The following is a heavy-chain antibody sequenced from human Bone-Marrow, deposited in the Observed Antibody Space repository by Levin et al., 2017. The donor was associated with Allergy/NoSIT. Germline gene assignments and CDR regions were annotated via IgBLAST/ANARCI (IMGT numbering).Heavy chain of an antibody. J-gene: IGHJ6*02. CDR1: GFTFSNFE. D-gene: IGHD5-12*01. Sequence: GGSLRLSCAASGFTFSNFEMNWVRQAPGKGLEWVSYISSSGQTIYYADSVKGRFTISRDNAQSSLWLQMDSLRAEDAGVYYCATDAHDDCGDGDYYCGLDVWGQGTTVTVSS. CDR2: ISSSGQTI. V-gene: IGHV3-48*03. CDR3: ATDAHDDCGDGDYYCGLDV.